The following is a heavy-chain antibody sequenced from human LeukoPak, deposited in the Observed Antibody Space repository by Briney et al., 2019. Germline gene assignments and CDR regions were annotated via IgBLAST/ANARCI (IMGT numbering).Heavy chain of an antibody. V-gene: IGHV3-43*02. J-gene: IGHJ4*02. CDR1: GFTFDDYA. D-gene: IGHD3-10*01. Sequence: GGSLRLSCAASGFTFDDYAMHWVRQAPGKGLEWVSLISGDGGSTYYADSVKGRFIIGRDNRKNSLYLQMNSLRTEDTALYYFEKDMRRFGELAYDYWGQGTLVTVSS. CDR3: EKDMRRFGELAYDY. CDR2: ISGDGGST.